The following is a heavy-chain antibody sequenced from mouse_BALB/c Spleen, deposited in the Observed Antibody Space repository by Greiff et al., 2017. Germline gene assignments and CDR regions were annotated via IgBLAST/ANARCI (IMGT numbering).Heavy chain of an antibody. V-gene: IGHV1-62-2*01. D-gene: IGHD2-14*01. CDR3: ARHAYRYDGHYYAMDY. J-gene: IGHJ4*01. CDR1: GYTFTEYT. Sequence: QVQLKESGAELVKPGASVKLSCKASGYTFTEYTIHWVKQRSGQGLEWIGWFYPGSGSIKYNEKFKDKATLTADKSSSTVYMELSRLTSEDSAVYFCARHAYRYDGHYYAMDYWGQGTSVTVSS. CDR2: FYPGSGSI.